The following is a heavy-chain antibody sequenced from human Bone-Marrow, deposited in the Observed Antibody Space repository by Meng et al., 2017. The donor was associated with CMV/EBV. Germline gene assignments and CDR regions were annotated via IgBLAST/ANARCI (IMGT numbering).Heavy chain of an antibody. D-gene: IGHD2-2*01. CDR1: FTSYW. J-gene: IGHJ4*02. CDR3: ARHLMSGDIVVVPAAGFDY. CDR2: IYPGYSDT. V-gene: IGHV5-51*01. Sequence: FTSYWIGWVRQMPRESLEWIGIIYPGYSDTRYSPSFQGQVTISADKSISTAYLQWSSLKASDTAMYYCARHLMSGDIVVVPAAGFDYWGQGTLVTVSS.